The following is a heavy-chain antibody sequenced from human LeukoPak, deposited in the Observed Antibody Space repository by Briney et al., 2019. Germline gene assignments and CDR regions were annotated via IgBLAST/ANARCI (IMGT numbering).Heavy chain of an antibody. D-gene: IGHD1-26*01. V-gene: IGHV4-34*01. CDR1: GGSFSGYY. CDR3: AGDPRCRGSHEYYFDY. CDR2: INHSGST. J-gene: IGHJ4*02. Sequence: SETLSLTCAVYGGSFSGYYWSWIRQPPGKGLEWIGEINHSGSTNYNPSLKSRVTISVDTSKNQFSLKLSSVTAADTAVYYCAGDPRCRGSHEYYFDYWGQGTLVTVSS.